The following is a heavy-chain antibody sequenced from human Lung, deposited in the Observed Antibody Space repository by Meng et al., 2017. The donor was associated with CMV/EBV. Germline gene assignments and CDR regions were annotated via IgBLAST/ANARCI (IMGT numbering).Heavy chain of an antibody. CDR2: IYPDDSQT. CDR3: ATRDD. V-gene: IGHV5-51*01. J-gene: IGHJ4*02. CDR1: GYSFSTNW. Sequence: GGSLRLPCKGSGYSFSTNWIGWVRQVPGKGLEWMGIIYPDDSQTGYSPSFQGQVAISADKSISTAYLQWSSLKASDTAMYYCATRDDWGQGTLVTVSS.